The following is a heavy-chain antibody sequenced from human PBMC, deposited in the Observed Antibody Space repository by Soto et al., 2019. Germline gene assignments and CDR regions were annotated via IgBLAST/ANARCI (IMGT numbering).Heavy chain of an antibody. CDR3: ARHLAPTYYSNYAHYYFDY. D-gene: IGHD4-4*01. V-gene: IGHV4-39*01. CDR1: GGSISSSSYY. CDR2: IYYSGST. J-gene: IGHJ4*02. Sequence: QLQLQESGPGLVKPSETLSLTCTVSGGSISSSSYYWGWIRQPPGKGLEWIGSIYYSGSTYYNPSLKSRVTLSVDTSKNQFSLKLSSVTAEDTAVYYCARHLAPTYYSNYAHYYFDYWGQGTLVTDST.